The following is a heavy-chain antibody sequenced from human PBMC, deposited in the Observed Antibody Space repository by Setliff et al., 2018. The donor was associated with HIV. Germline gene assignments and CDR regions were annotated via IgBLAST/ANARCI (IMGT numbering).Heavy chain of an antibody. Sequence: SVKVSCKASGGTFNSYTVSWVRQAPGQGLEWMGGIIPMFNIANYAQKFQGRATITADISTTTASMELRSLRSEDTAVYYCAGDAPLPHYYDSSGYYLGEEYFQHWGQGTLVTVSS. CDR2: IIPMFNIA. CDR1: GGTFNSYT. D-gene: IGHD3-22*01. J-gene: IGHJ1*01. V-gene: IGHV1-69*10. CDR3: AGDAPLPHYYDSSGYYLGEEYFQH.